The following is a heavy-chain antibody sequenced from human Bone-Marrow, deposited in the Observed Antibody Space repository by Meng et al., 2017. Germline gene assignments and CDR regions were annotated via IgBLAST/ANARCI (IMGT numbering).Heavy chain of an antibody. J-gene: IGHJ4*02. CDR3: ASGGQMTTVTQFGY. Sequence: GESLKISCAASGFTFSSYSMNWVRQAPGKGLEWVSSISSSSSYIYYADAVKGRFTISRDNAKNSLYLQMNSLRAEDTAVYYCASGGQMTTVTQFGYWGLGTLVTVSS. D-gene: IGHD4-17*01. CDR1: GFTFSSYS. CDR2: ISSSSSYI. V-gene: IGHV3-21*01.